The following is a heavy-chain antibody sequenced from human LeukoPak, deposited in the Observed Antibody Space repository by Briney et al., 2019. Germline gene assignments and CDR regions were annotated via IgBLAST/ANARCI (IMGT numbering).Heavy chain of an antibody. CDR1: GFTVSSNY. Sequence: PGGSLRLSCAASGFTVSSNYMSWVRQAPGKGLEWVSVIYSGGSTYYADSVKGRFTISRDNSKNTLYLQMNSLRAEDTAVYYCARDHDSSGYYRGGYWGQGTLVTVSS. V-gene: IGHV3-66*01. CDR3: ARDHDSSGYYRGGY. J-gene: IGHJ4*02. CDR2: IYSGGST. D-gene: IGHD3-22*01.